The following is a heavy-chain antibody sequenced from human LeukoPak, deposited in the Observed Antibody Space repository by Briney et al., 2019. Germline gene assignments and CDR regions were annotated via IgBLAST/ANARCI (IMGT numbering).Heavy chain of an antibody. V-gene: IGHV4-34*01. D-gene: IGHD3-3*01. J-gene: IGHJ4*02. Sequence: SQTLSLTCGVYGESFSGFYWSWIRQTPGKGLQWIGEINHSGDINYNPSLESRVTISVDTSKRQFSLRLSSVTAADTAVYSCARRDFALFGVITSFDSWGQGTRVTISS. CDR2: INHSGDI. CDR3: ARRDFALFGVITSFDS. CDR1: GESFSGFY.